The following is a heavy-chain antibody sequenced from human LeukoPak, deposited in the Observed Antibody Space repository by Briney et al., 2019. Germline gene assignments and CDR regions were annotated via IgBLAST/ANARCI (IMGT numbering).Heavy chain of an antibody. V-gene: IGHV4-30-4*08. Sequence: SQTLSLTCTVSGGSISSGDYYWSWIRQPPGKGLEWIGYIYYSGSTYYNPSLKSRVTISVDTSKNQFSLKLSSVTAADAAVYYCARAPDRNNWFDPWGQGTLVTVSS. CDR2: IYYSGST. CDR3: ARAPDRNNWFDP. J-gene: IGHJ5*02. CDR1: GGSISSGDYY.